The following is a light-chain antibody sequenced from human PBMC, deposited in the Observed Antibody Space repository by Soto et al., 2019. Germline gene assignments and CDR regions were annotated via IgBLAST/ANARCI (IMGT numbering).Light chain of an antibody. CDR1: SSNIGNNY. Sequence: QSVLTQPPSVSASPGQKVTISCAGSSSNIGNNYVSWCQQLPGTAPKLLMYYNYNRHSGTPDRVSGSKSGTSATLGITGLHAGAEADDYCGTLDSSLSDVAFGGGTQVTVL. CDR2: YNY. V-gene: IGLV1-51*01. J-gene: IGLJ2*01. CDR3: GTLDSSLSDVA.